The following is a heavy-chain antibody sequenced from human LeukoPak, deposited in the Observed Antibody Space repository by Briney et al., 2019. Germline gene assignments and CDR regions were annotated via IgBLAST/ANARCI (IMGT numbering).Heavy chain of an antibody. CDR3: AKLRSGYYHHESYYFDY. V-gene: IGHV3-23*01. CDR1: GFTFSSYA. Sequence: PGGSLRLSCAASGFTFSSYAMSWVRQAPGKGLEWVSAISGSGGSTYYADSVKGRFTISRDNSKNTLYLQMNSLRAEDTAVYYCAKLRSGYYHHESYYFDYWGQGTLVTVSS. J-gene: IGHJ4*02. D-gene: IGHD3-3*01. CDR2: ISGSGGST.